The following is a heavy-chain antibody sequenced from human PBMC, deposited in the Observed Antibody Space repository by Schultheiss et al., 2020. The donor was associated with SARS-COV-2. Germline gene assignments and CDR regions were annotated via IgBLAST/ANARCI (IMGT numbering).Heavy chain of an antibody. J-gene: IGHJ4*02. CDR3: ARDLGGVINWNNLDY. CDR1: GFTFDDYA. V-gene: IGHV3-9*01. Sequence: SLKISCAASGFTFDDYAMHWVRQAPGKGLEWVSGISWNSGSIGYADSVKGRFTISRDNADNSLSLHMNSLRAEDTAVYYCARDLGGVINWNNLDYWGQGTLVTVSS. D-gene: IGHD1/OR15-1a*01. CDR2: ISWNSGSI.